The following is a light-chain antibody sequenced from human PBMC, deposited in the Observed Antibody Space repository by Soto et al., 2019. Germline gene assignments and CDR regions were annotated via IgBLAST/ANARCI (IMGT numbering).Light chain of an antibody. J-gene: IGKJ4*01. V-gene: IGKV3-11*01. CDR1: QSVSNY. Sequence: EIVLTQSPGTLSLSPGERATLSCRASQSVSNYLAWYQQKPGQAPGLLIYDASNRATGIPARFSGGGSGTDFTLTISSLEPEDFAVYYCQQRNPLTFGGGTKVDI. CDR3: QQRNPLT. CDR2: DAS.